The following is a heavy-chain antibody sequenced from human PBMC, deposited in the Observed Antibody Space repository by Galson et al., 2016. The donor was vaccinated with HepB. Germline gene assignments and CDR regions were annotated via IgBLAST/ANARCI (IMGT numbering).Heavy chain of an antibody. CDR3: AKDKGSGSYYNEPIPRYVAMDV. Sequence: SLRLSCAASGFTFSTSGIHWVRQAPGKGLEWVAVISYDGSNKSYADSVKGRFTISRDNSKNTLYLQMNSLRAEDTALYYCAKDKGSGSYYNEPIPRYVAMDVWGQGSPVAVSS. CDR2: ISYDGSNK. CDR1: GFTFSTSG. V-gene: IGHV3-30*18. J-gene: IGHJ6*02. D-gene: IGHD3-10*01.